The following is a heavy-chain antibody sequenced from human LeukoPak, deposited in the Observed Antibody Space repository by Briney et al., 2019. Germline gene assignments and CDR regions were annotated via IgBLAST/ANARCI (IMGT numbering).Heavy chain of an antibody. V-gene: IGHV3-21*01. CDR1: GFTFSSYN. CDR3: AKDLLRPRRESGSYF. Sequence: GGSLRLSCAASGFTFSSYNMNWVRQSPGKGLEWVSSITTSSSYKYYADSVKGRFTISRDNAENSLYLQMNSLRAEDTAVYYCAKDLLRPRRESGSYFWGQGTMVTVSS. D-gene: IGHD1-26*01. J-gene: IGHJ3*01. CDR2: ITTSSSYK.